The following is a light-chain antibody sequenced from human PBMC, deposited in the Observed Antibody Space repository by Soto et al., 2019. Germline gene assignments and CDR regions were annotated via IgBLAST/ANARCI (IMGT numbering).Light chain of an antibody. CDR1: SSDVGGYNY. CDR2: DVS. Sequence: QSVLAQAACVSGSPGQSITISCTGTSSDVGGYNYVSWYQHHPGRAPKPMIYDVSNRPSGVSNRFSGSKSGNTASLTIPGLQAEDEADYYCSSYTSSSTYVFGTGTKVTVL. V-gene: IGLV2-14*01. CDR3: SSYTSSSTYV. J-gene: IGLJ1*01.